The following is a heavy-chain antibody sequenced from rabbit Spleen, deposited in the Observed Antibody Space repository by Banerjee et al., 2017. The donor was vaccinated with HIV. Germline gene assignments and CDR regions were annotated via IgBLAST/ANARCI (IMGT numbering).Heavy chain of an antibody. Sequence: QEQLVESGGGLVQPEGSLTLTCTASGFSFSYSDYMCRVRQPPGKGPEWIACIGAGVSYTTYYASWAKGRFIMSRTSSTAVTLHATGLTAADTATYFCARNYVNTFDPWGQGTLVT. V-gene: IGHV1S45*01. D-gene: IGHD1-1*01. CDR1: GFSFSYSDY. CDR2: IGAGVSYTT. J-gene: IGHJ2*01. CDR3: ARNYVNTFDP.